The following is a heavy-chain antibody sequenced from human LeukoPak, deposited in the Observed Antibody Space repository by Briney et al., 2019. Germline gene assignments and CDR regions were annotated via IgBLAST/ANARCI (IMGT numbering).Heavy chain of an antibody. Sequence: ASVKVSCKVSGYTLTELSMHWVRQAPGKGLEWMGGFDPEDGEAIYAQKFQGRVTITADKSTGTACMELSSLRSDDTAVYYCARETGYAYGRAPLDYWGQGTLVTVSS. V-gene: IGHV1-24*01. CDR1: GYTLTELS. J-gene: IGHJ4*02. D-gene: IGHD5-18*01. CDR2: FDPEDGEA. CDR3: ARETGYAYGRAPLDY.